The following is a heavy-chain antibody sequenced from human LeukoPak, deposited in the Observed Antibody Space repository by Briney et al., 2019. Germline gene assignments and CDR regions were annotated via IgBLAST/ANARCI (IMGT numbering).Heavy chain of an antibody. CDR1: GYTFTSYY. D-gene: IGHD6-19*01. CDR2: NNPSSGTT. V-gene: IGHV1-46*01. CDR3: ARDRGLLCGSSGCLDS. J-gene: IGHJ4*02. Sequence: ASVKVSCKASGYTFTSYYMHWVRQAPGQGLEWMGLNNPSSGTTSYAQKFQGRVTMTRDTSTSTVYVELSSLTSEDTAVYYCARDRGLLCGSSGCLDSWGQGTLVTVSS.